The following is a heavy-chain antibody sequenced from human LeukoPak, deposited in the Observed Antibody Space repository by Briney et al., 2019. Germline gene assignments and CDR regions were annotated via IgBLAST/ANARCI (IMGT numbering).Heavy chain of an antibody. V-gene: IGHV4-39*01. CDR1: GGSISTTTNS. CDR3: ARRPIVGSTGFYFDP. CDR2: IYYGGSP. D-gene: IGHD1-26*01. Sequence: SETLSLTCNVSGGSISTTTNSWGWAWIRQRPTKGREWSGSIYYGGSPYYTSSLKSRVTISVDTSKNQFSLKLASLTAANTAVYYCARRPIVGSTGFYFDPWGPGTMVTVSS. J-gene: IGHJ5*02.